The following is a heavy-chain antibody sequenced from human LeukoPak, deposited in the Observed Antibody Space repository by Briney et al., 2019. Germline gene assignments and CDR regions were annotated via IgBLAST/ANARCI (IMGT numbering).Heavy chain of an antibody. CDR2: IYYSGST. V-gene: IGHV4-59*12. CDR3: ARGPGPNWGSRYFDF. CDR1: GGSFSGYY. J-gene: IGHJ4*02. D-gene: IGHD7-27*01. Sequence: SETLSLTCAVYGGSFSGYYWSWIRQPPGKGLEWIGYIYYSGSTNYNPSLKSRVTISVDTSKNQFSRKVSSVTAADTALYYCARGPGPNWGSRYFDFWGQGTLVTVSS.